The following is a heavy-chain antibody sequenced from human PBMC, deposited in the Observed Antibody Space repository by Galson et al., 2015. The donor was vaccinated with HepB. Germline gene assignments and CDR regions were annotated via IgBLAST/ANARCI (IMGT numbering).Heavy chain of an antibody. CDR2: ISSSSSYI. Sequence: SLRLSCAASGFTFSSYNMNRVRQAPGKGLEWVSSISSSSSYIYYADSVKGRFTISRDNAKNSLYLQMNSLRAEDTAVYYCARDRPPGIAAAGSFHHWGQGTLVTVSS. D-gene: IGHD6-13*01. CDR3: ARDRPPGIAAAGSFHH. V-gene: IGHV3-21*01. J-gene: IGHJ1*01. CDR1: GFTFSSYN.